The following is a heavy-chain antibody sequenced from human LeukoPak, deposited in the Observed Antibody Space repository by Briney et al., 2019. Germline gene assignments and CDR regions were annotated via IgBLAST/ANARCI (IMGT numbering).Heavy chain of an antibody. CDR3: ASPRAERSTWYAVDY. V-gene: IGHV4-38-2*02. J-gene: IGHJ4*02. D-gene: IGHD6-13*01. CDR1: GYSISTGYY. CDR2: FYHGGST. Sequence: PSETLSLTCTVSGYSISTGYYWDWIRQPPGKGPEWIGTFYHGGSTYYNPSLKSRVTISVDKSKNQFSLKLSSVTAADTAVYYCASPRAERSTWYAVDYWGQGTLVTVSA.